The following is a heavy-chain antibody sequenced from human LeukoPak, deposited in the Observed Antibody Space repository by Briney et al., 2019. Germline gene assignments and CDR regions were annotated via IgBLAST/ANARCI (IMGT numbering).Heavy chain of an antibody. CDR1: GYTFTGCY. CDR3: ARVDDILTGTFDY. V-gene: IGHV1-2*02. CDR2: INPNSGGT. Sequence: ASVKVSCKASGYTFTGCYMHWVRQAPGQGLEWMGWINPNSGGTNYAQKFQGRVTMTRDTSISTAYMELSRLRSDDTAVYYCARVDDILTGTFDYWGQGTLVTVSS. D-gene: IGHD3-9*01. J-gene: IGHJ4*02.